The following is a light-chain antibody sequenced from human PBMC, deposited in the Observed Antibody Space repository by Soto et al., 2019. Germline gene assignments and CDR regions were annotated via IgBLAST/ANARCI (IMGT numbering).Light chain of an antibody. Sequence: EIVLAQSPGTLSLFPGERGTLSCGASQALRSSYLSWYQQKPGLAPRLLIYATSSRATGIPETYSGGGSGTDFTLNINKLEPEDFAVYYCQQYGTSPRSMTCGQGTRLEIK. V-gene: IGKV3D-20*01. CDR2: ATS. CDR3: QQYGTSPRSMT. J-gene: IGKJ5*01. CDR1: QALRSSY.